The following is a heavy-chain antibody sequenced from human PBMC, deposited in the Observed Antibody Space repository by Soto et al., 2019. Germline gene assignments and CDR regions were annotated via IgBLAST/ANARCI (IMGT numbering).Heavy chain of an antibody. D-gene: IGHD2-2*01. Sequence: GGSLRLSCAASGFTFSSYAMSWVRQAPGKGLEWVSAISGSGGSTYYADSVKGRFTISRDNSKNTLYLQMNSLRAEDTAVYYCAKADDIVVVPAAIFDYWGQGTLVTVSS. CDR2: ISGSGGST. CDR3: AKADDIVVVPAAIFDY. V-gene: IGHV3-23*01. J-gene: IGHJ4*02. CDR1: GFTFSSYA.